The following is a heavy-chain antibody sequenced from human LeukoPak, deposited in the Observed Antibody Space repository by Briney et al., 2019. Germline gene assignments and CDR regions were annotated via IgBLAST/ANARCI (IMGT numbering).Heavy chain of an antibody. D-gene: IGHD3-3*01. J-gene: IGHJ6*02. V-gene: IGHV1-69*13. CDR3: ASGRGIFGVLTTAHNYGIDV. CDR2: INPIFRTA. Sequence: ASVKVSCKASGGTFTNSAISWVRQAPGQGLEWMGGINPIFRTANYAQQFQDRVTIIADESTSTAYMELSLLKFEDTAVYYCASGRGIFGVLTTAHNYGIDVWGQGTTVTVSS. CDR1: GGTFTNSA.